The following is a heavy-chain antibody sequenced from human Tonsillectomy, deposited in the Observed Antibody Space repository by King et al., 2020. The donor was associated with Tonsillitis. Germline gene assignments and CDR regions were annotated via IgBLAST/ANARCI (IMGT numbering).Heavy chain of an antibody. Sequence: TLKESGPTLVKPTQTLTLTCTFSGFSLRTSGVGVGWIRQPPGKALEWLALIYWDDDKRYSPSLKSRLTITKDTSKNQVVLTMTNVDPVDTATYFCAHRLNCNYAFDNWGQGTMVTVSS. V-gene: IGHV2-5*02. CDR2: IYWDDDK. CDR3: AHRLNCNYAFDN. CDR1: GFSLRTSGVG. J-gene: IGHJ3*02. D-gene: IGHD1-7*01.